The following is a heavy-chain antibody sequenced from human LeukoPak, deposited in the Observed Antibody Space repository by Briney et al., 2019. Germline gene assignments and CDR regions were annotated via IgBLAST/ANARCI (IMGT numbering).Heavy chain of an antibody. D-gene: IGHD1-1*01. Sequence: GGSLRLSCAASGFTFGDYAMSWIRQAPAKGLGWVGFIRSKAYGETADYAASVKGRFTISRDDSKAIAYLQMNSLKTEDTAVYHCTRDRGAYNLYDYWGQGTLVAVSS. V-gene: IGHV3-49*03. CDR3: TRDRGAYNLYDY. J-gene: IGHJ4*02. CDR1: GFTFGDYA. CDR2: IRSKAYGETA.